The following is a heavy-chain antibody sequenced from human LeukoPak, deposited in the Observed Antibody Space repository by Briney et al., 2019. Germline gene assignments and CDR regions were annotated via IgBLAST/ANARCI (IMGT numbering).Heavy chain of an antibody. D-gene: IGHD2-15*01. CDR1: GYSFTSYW. J-gene: IGHJ4*02. CDR2: IYPGDSDT. CDR3: ASQYCSGGSCYGY. V-gene: IGHV5-51*01. Sequence: GESLQISCQGSGYSFTSYWIGWVRQMPGKGLEWMGIIYPGDSDTRYSPSFQGQVTISADKSISTAYLQWSSLKASDTAMYYCASQYCSGGSCYGYWGQGTLVTVSS.